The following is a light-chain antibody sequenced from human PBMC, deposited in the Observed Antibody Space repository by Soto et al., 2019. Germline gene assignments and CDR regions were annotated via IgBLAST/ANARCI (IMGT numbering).Light chain of an antibody. J-gene: IGKJ1*01. CDR1: QSVSSN. CDR2: GAS. CDR3: QQYNMWPRA. V-gene: IGKV3-15*01. Sequence: EIEFTQSPGTPSLSKGERAILSCRASQSVSSNLAWYQQKPGQAPRLLIYGASTRPIGIPARFSGTGSETEFTLTISSLQSEDFAVYYCQQYNMWPRAFGQGTKVDIK.